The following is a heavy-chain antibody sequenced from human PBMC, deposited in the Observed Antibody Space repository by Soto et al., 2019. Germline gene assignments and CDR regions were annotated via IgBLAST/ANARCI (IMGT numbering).Heavy chain of an antibody. CDR2: INPNSGGT. V-gene: IGHV1-2*02. CDR3: AREGNNWNDLGNYYYYGMDV. D-gene: IGHD1-1*01. J-gene: IGHJ6*02. CDR1: GYTFTGYY. Sequence: ASVKVSCKASGYTFTGYYIHWVRQAPGQGLEWMGWINPNSGGTNYAQKFQGRVTMTRDTSISTAYMELSRLRSDDTAVYYCAREGNNWNDLGNYYYYGMDVWGQGTTVTVSS.